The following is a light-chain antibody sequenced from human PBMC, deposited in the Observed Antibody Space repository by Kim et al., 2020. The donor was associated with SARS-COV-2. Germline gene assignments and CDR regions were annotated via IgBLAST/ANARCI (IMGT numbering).Light chain of an antibody. CDR2: AAS. V-gene: IGKV1D-12*01. CDR3: QQNKSFPFA. Sequence: ASVGDRVNITCRGSQCISIWLVWYQQKPGKAPKLLIHAASRLESGVPSRFSGIGSGTDCTLTISSLQPEDFASYYCQQNKSFPFAFGGGTKVDIK. CDR1: QCISIW. J-gene: IGKJ4*01.